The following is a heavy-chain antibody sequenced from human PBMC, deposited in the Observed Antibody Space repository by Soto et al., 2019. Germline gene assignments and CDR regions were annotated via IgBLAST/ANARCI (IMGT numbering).Heavy chain of an antibody. V-gene: IGHV1-69*06. D-gene: IGHD3-22*01. CDR1: GDTFSSYA. CDR2: IIPMFGTA. CDR3: ARVGPAHYYDSSGYYSPLDY. J-gene: IGHJ4*02. Sequence: QVQLVQSGAEVKKPGSSVKVSCKASGDTFSSYAINWVRQAPGQGLEWMGGIIPMFGTANYAQKFKGRVTITAGKSTSTVYMELSSLRSEDTAVYYCARVGPAHYYDSSGYYSPLDYWGQGNLVTVSS.